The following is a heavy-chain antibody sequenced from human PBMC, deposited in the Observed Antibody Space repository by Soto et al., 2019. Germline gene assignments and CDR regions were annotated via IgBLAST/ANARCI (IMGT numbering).Heavy chain of an antibody. Sequence: ASVKVSCKASGYTFINFFIHWVRQAPGQGLEWVGIINPSGGATTYPQKFQGRVTMTRDTSTSTVYMDVSSLRFADTAVYYCARSHCSGGSCYLGAFDIWGQGTMVTVSS. CDR1: GYTFINFF. D-gene: IGHD2-15*01. J-gene: IGHJ3*02. V-gene: IGHV1-46*01. CDR3: ARSHCSGGSCYLGAFDI. CDR2: INPSGGAT.